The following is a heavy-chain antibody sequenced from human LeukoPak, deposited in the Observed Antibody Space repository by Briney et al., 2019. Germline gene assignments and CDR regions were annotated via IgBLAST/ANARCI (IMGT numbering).Heavy chain of an antibody. J-gene: IGHJ6*03. D-gene: IGHD2-2*01. CDR3: ARRAAIQNYYYYYYYMDV. CDR1: GGSISSSSYY. Sequence: SETLSLTCAVSGGSISSSSYYWSWIRQPPGKGLEWIGEINHSGSTNYNPSLKSRVTISVDTSKNQFSLKLSSVTAADTAVYYCARRAAIQNYYYYYYYMDVWGKGTTVTISS. V-gene: IGHV4-39*07. CDR2: INHSGST.